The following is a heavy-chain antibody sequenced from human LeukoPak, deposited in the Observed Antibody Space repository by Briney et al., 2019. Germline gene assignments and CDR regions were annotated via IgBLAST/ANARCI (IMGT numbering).Heavy chain of an antibody. D-gene: IGHD3-10*01. Sequence: PGGSLRLSCAASGFTFSSYWMSWVRQAPGKGLEWVANIKRDGSEKYYVDSVKGRFTISRDNAKNSLYLRMNSLRAEDTAVYYCARHTMVRAFDIWGQGTMVTVSS. J-gene: IGHJ3*02. V-gene: IGHV3-7*01. CDR3: ARHTMVRAFDI. CDR2: IKRDGSEK. CDR1: GFTFSSYW.